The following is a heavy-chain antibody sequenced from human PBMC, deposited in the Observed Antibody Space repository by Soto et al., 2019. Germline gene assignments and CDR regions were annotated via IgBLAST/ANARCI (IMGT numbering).Heavy chain of an antibody. J-gene: IGHJ4*02. CDR1: GYTFTDYY. V-gene: IGHV1-69-2*01. CDR2: VDPEDGET. Sequence: ASVKVSCKVSGYTFTDYYMHWVQQAPGKGLEWMGLVDPEDGETIYAEKFQGRVTITADTSTDTAYMELSSLRSEDTAVYYCAPDRGASSRYYLGPFDYWGQGTLVAVSS. CDR3: APDRGASSRYYLGPFDY. D-gene: IGHD3-22*01.